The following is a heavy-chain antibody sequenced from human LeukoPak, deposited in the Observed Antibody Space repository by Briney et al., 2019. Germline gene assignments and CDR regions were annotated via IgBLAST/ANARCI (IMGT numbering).Heavy chain of an antibody. J-gene: IGHJ2*01. D-gene: IGHD1-26*01. V-gene: IGHV3-53*01. CDR1: GFTVSSNY. CDR2: IYSGGST. Sequence: GGSLRLSCAASGFTVSSNYMSWVRQAPGKGLEWVSVIYSGGSTYYADSVKGRFTISRDSSKNTLSLQMNTLRAEDTAIYYCAKDRTVGASYWYFDLWGRGTLVTVSS. CDR3: AKDRTVGASYWYFDL.